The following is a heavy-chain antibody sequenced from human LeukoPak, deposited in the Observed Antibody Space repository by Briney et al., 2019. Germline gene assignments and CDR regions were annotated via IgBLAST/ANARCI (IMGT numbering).Heavy chain of an antibody. CDR1: GGSITGYY. D-gene: IGHD2-2*01. CDR2: MYSSGTT. Sequence: PSETLSLTCTVSGGSITGYYWSWLRQPAGKGLEWIGRMYSSGTTLYNPSLKSRLTMSVDTSKNQFSLQLTSVTAADSAVYYCARQPTSHPFDIWGQGTLVTVSS. V-gene: IGHV4-4*07. J-gene: IGHJ4*02. CDR3: ARQPTSHPFDI.